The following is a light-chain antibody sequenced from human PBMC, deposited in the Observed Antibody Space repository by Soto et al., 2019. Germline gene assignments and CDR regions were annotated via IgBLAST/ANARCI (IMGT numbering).Light chain of an antibody. V-gene: IGKV1-5*03. J-gene: IGKJ1*01. CDR2: KAS. Sequence: DIQMTQSPSTLSASVGDRVTITCRASQTISTLLAWYQQRPGKAPNLLIYKASSLDSGVPSRFSGSGSGTEFTLTISSLQSDDFATYFCQQYSTYPWTFGQGTKVEVK. CDR3: QQYSTYPWT. CDR1: QTISTL.